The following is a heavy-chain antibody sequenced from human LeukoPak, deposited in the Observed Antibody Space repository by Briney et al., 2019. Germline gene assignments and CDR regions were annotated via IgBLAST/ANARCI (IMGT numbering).Heavy chain of an antibody. J-gene: IGHJ4*02. CDR3: ARGGQVAGLDY. CDR1: GGSISSYY. CDR2: IYYSGST. V-gene: IGHV4-59*01. Sequence: PSETLSLTCTVSGGSISSYYWSWIQQPPGKGLEWIGYIYYSGSTNYNPSLKSRVTISVDTSKNQFSLKLSSVTAADTAVYYCARGGQVAGLDYWGQGTLVTVSS. D-gene: IGHD2-15*01.